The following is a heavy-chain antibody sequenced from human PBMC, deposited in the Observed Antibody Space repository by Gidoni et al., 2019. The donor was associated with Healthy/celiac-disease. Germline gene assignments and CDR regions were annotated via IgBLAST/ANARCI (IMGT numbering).Heavy chain of an antibody. J-gene: IGHJ6*02. CDR1: GGTFSSYA. D-gene: IGHD2-15*01. CDR2: IIPILGTA. Sequence: QLQLVQSGAEVKKPASSVTVSCKASGGTFSSYAISWLRQTPGHGLEWIGGIIPILGTANYAQKFQGRVTITAEESTSTAYMELSSLRSEETAVYYCARSVGDSVGIVVVVPWPWYYYGMDVWGQGTTVTVSS. V-gene: IGHV1-69*01. CDR3: ARSVGDSVGIVVVVPWPWYYYGMDV.